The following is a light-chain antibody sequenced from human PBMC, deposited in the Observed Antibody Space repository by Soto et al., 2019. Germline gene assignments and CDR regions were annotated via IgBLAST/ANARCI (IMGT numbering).Light chain of an antibody. Sequence: EIVLTQSPDTLSLSPGERATLSCRASQSVSSSSVAWYQQKPGQAPRLLIYATSYRANDTPVRFSAGGAGTDFTLTISSLEPEDSAVYYCQQYGRSPWTFGQGTKVDIK. CDR2: ATS. CDR1: QSVSSSS. CDR3: QQYGRSPWT. V-gene: IGKV3-20*01. J-gene: IGKJ1*01.